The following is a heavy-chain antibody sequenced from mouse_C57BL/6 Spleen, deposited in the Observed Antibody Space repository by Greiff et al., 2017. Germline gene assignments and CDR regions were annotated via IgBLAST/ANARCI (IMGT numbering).Heavy chain of an antibody. V-gene: IGHV5-6*01. CDR1: GFTFSSYG. D-gene: IGHD3-2*02. CDR3: ARDGDFAQAMDY. Sequence: EVMLVESGGDLVKPGGSLKLSCAASGFTFSSYGMSWVRQTPDKRLEWVATISSGGSYTYYSDSVKGRFTISRDTAKNTLYLKMSRLKSEDTAMYYGARDGDFAQAMDYWGQGTSVTVSS. CDR2: ISSGGSYT. J-gene: IGHJ4*01.